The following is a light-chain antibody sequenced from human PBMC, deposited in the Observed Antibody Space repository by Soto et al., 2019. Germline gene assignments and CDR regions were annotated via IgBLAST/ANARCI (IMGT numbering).Light chain of an antibody. CDR1: SSDVGVYNY. CDR2: EVS. V-gene: IGLV2-8*01. J-gene: IGLJ2*01. CDR3: SSFAGNNNVV. Sequence: QSALTQPPSASGSPGQSVTISCTGTSSDVGVYNYVSWYQQHPGKAPKLMIYEVSKRPSGVPDRFSDSKSGNTASLTVSGLQAEDEADYYCSSFAGNNNVVFGGGTKLTVL.